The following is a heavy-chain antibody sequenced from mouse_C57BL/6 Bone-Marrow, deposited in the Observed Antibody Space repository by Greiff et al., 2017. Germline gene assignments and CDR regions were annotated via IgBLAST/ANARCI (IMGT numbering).Heavy chain of an antibody. CDR2: IYPRSGNT. D-gene: IGHD2-1*01. V-gene: IGHV1-81*01. CDR1: GYTFTSYG. CDR3: ARNGNYPYWYFDV. Sequence: QVQLKQSGAELARPGASVKLSCKASGYTFTSYGISWVKQRTGQGLEWIGEIYPRSGNTYYNEKFKGKVTLAADKSSSTAYMELRSLTSEDSAVYFCARNGNYPYWYFDVWGTGTTVTVSS. J-gene: IGHJ1*03.